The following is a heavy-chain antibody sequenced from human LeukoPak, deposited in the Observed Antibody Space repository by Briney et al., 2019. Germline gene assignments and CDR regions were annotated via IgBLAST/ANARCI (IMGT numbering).Heavy chain of an antibody. Sequence: PGGSLRLSCAASGFTFSSYEMNWVRQAPGNGLEWVSYISGSGSNMYYADSVKGRYTISRDNAKNSLYLQMYSLRAEDTAVYYCARSHLEYCGSTSCYLRSYNFDYWGQGTLVTVSS. CDR3: ARSHLEYCGSTSCYLRSYNFDY. J-gene: IGHJ4*02. CDR2: ISGSGSNM. CDR1: GFTFSSYE. V-gene: IGHV3-48*03. D-gene: IGHD2-2*01.